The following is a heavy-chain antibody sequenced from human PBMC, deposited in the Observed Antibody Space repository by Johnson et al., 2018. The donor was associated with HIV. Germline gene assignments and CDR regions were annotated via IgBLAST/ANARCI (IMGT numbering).Heavy chain of an antibody. CDR1: GFTVSSNY. CDR3: ARWSADAFDI. V-gene: IGHV3-66*01. Sequence: VQLVESGGGLVQPGGSLRLSCAASGFTVSSNYMSWVRQAPGKGLEWVSVIYSGGSTYYADSVKGRFTISRDNSKNTLYLQMNSLRPDDTALYYCARWSADAFDIWGQGTMVTVSS. J-gene: IGHJ3*02. CDR2: IYSGGST.